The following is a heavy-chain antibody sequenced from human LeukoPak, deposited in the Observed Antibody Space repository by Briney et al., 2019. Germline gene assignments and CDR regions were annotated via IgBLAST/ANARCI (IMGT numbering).Heavy chain of an antibody. V-gene: IGHV4-39*01. CDR3: ARRRYYDGSGYLE. CDR1: GGSVSRSDSY. Sequence: PSETPSLTCSVSGGSVSRSDSYGDWSRQPPGKGVEWIGTIYYSGRTYYSPSLKSRVTMSVDPSNNQFSLTLRPVTAADTAVYYCARRRYYDGSGYLEWGQGTLLSVSS. J-gene: IGHJ1*01. D-gene: IGHD3-22*01. CDR2: IYYSGRT.